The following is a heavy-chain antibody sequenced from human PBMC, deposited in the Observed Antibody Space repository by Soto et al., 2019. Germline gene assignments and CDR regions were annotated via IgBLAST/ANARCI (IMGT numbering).Heavy chain of an antibody. J-gene: IGHJ4*02. CDR2: ISAYDGNT. D-gene: IGHD2-8*01. CDR1: GYTFITYG. V-gene: IGHV1-18*01. CDR3: ARDGVYSDY. Sequence: QVQLVQSGAEVKKPGASVKVSCKASGYTFITYGISWVRQAPGQGLEWLGGISAYDGNTNYAQKLQGRVTMTTDTSTSTVYMELRRLRSDDTAVYYCARDGVYSDYWGQGTLVTVSS.